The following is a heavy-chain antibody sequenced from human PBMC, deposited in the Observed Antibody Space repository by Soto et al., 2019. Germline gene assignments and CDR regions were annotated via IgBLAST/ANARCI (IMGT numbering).Heavy chain of an antibody. Sequence: GASGKVSCKASGFTFTSSAVQWVRQARGQRLEWIGWIVVGSGNTNYAQKFQERVTITRDMSTSTAYMELSSLRSEDTAVYYCATSYSGYDYHYYYGMDVWGQGTTVTVSS. CDR1: GFTFTSSA. CDR2: IVVGSGNT. CDR3: ATSYSGYDYHYYYGMDV. V-gene: IGHV1-58*01. J-gene: IGHJ6*02. D-gene: IGHD5-12*01.